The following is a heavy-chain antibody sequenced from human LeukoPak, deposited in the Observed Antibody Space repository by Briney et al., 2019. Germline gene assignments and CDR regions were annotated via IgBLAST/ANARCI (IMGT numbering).Heavy chain of an antibody. J-gene: IGHJ3*02. CDR1: SGSISSGTYY. CDR2: IYSSGST. Sequence: SETLSFTCTVSSGSISSGTYYWSWIRQPAGKGLEWIGRIYSSGSTNYNPSLKSRVTISVDTSKNQFSLKLSSVTAAGTAVYYCARDLLHRGYAFDIWGRGTMVTVSS. CDR3: ARDLLHRGYAFDI. D-gene: IGHD3-22*01. V-gene: IGHV4-61*02.